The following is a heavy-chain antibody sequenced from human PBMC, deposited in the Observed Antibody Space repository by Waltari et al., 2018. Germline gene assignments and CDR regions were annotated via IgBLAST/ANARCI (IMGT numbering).Heavy chain of an antibody. D-gene: IGHD3-22*01. CDR3: AREGSGYRYFDY. J-gene: IGHJ4*02. V-gene: IGHV3-20*04. CDR2: INWDCAST. Sequence: EVQLVESGGGVVRPGGSLRLSCAASGFTFDDYGMSWVRQAPGKWLEWVFGINWDCASTGYADSVNGRFTISKDNAKNSLYLQMNSLRAEDTALYYCAREGSGYRYFDYWGQGTLVTVSS. CDR1: GFTFDDYG.